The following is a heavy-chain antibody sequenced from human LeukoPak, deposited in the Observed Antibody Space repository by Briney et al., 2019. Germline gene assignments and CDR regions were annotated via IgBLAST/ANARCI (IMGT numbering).Heavy chain of an antibody. CDR3: ARGIRKYQLLYAIPWYYYYGMDV. CDR2: IIPIFGTA. D-gene: IGHD2-2*02. J-gene: IGHJ6*02. Sequence: SVKVSCKASGGTFSSYAISWVRQAPGQGLEWMGGIIPIFGTANFAQKFQGRVTITADESTSTAYMELSSLRSEDTAVYYCARGIRKYQLLYAIPWYYYYGMDVWGQGTTVTVSS. CDR1: GGTFSSYA. V-gene: IGHV1-69*13.